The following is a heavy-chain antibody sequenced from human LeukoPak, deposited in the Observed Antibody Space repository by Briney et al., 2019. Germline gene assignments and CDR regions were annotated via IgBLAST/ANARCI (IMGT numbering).Heavy chain of an antibody. CDR1: GFTFSNYA. D-gene: IGHD2-15*01. Sequence: PGGSLRLSCAASGFTFSNYAMHWVRQAPGKGLEWMAVISYDGSKKDYADSAKGRITISRDNSKNTLYLQMNSLRAEDTAVYYCARDRGGGSGSYYGMDAWGQGTTVTVSS. J-gene: IGHJ6*02. CDR3: ARDRGGGSGSYYGMDA. V-gene: IGHV3-30-3*01. CDR2: ISYDGSKK.